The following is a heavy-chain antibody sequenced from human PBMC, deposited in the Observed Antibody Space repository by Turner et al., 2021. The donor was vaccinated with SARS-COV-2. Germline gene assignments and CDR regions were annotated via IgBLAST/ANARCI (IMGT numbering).Heavy chain of an antibody. CDR3: ARVGVGATEYMDV. D-gene: IGHD1-26*01. CDR1: GYTFTSYD. V-gene: IGHV1-8*03. J-gene: IGHJ6*03. CDR2: MNPNSGNT. Sequence: QVKLMQSGAEVKKPGASVKVSCQAFGYTFTSYDINWVRKATGQGLEWMGWMNPNSGNTVYAQKFQGIVTSTRNTSISTAYMELSSLRSEDTAVYYFARVGVGATEYMDVWGKGTTVTVSS.